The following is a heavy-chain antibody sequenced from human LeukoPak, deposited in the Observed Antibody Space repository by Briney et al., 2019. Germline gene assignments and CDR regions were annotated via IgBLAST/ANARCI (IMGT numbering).Heavy chain of an antibody. D-gene: IGHD3-16*01. J-gene: IGHJ4*02. V-gene: IGHV1-18*01. CDR2: ISAYNGNT. CDR1: GYTFTSYG. CDR3: AREFSAGGFDY. Sequence: ASVKVSCKASGYTFTSYGISWVRQAPGQGLEWMGWISAYNGNTNYAQKLQGRVTMTTDTSTSTAYMELSSLRSEDTAVYYCAREFSAGGFDYWGQGTLVTVSS.